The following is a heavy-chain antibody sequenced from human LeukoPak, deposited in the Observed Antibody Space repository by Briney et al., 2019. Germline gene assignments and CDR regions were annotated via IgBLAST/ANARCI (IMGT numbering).Heavy chain of an antibody. D-gene: IGHD3-3*01. V-gene: IGHV4-61*02. J-gene: IGHJ6*03. CDR3: ARDRRYDFWSGEWEGHYYYMGV. CDR1: GGSISSGSYY. Sequence: SETLSLTCTVSGGSISSGSYYWSWIRQPAGKGLEWIGRIYTSGSTNYNPSLKSRVTISVDTSKNQFSLKLSSVTAADTAVYYCARDRRYDFWSGEWEGHYYYMGVWGKGTTVTVSS. CDR2: IYTSGST.